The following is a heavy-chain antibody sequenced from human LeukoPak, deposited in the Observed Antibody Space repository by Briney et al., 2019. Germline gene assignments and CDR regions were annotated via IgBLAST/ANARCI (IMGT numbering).Heavy chain of an antibody. J-gene: IGHJ6*03. CDR3: ARLGYSGYAYYMDV. V-gene: IGHV4-38-2*01. D-gene: IGHD5-12*01. Sequence: TASETLSLTCAVSGYSISSGYYWGWIRQPPGKGLEWIGSIYHSGSTYYNPSLKSRVTISVDTSKNRFSLKLSSVTATDTAVYYCARLGYSGYAYYMDVWGKGNTVTVSS. CDR1: GYSISSGYY. CDR2: IYHSGST.